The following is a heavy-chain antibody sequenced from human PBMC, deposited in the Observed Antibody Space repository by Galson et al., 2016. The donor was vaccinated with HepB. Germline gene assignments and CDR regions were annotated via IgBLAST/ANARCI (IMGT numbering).Heavy chain of an antibody. D-gene: IGHD3-10*01. Sequence: SLRLSCAASGFTFSDHWMSWVRQAPGKGLEWVANIREDGSGKYYADSVKGRFTISRDNAKNSLSLQMNSLRAEDTAVYYCAREPLFFGEHNDFWGQGTLVTVSS. J-gene: IGHJ4*02. CDR2: IREDGSGK. V-gene: IGHV3-7*01. CDR3: AREPLFFGEHNDF. CDR1: GFTFSDHW.